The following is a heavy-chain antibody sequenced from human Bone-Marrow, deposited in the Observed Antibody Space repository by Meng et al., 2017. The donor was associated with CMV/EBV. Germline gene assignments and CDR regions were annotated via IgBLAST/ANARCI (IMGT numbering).Heavy chain of an antibody. CDR1: GFTFTSYS. Sequence: CAASGFTFTSYSMTWVRQAPRKGLEWVSCISSTSSYIYYADSMKGRFIISRDNAKNSLYLQINSLRAEDTAVYYCARSVAAADFSPGYWGQGTLVTVSS. CDR2: ISSTSSYI. V-gene: IGHV3-21*01. CDR3: ARSVAAADFSPGY. D-gene: IGHD6-13*01. J-gene: IGHJ4*02.